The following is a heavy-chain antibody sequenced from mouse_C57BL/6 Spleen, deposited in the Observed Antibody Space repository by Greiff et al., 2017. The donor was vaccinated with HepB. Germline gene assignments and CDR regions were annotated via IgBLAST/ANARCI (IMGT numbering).Heavy chain of an antibody. CDR1: GFTFSDYG. CDR3: ARLGSKGGYFDV. J-gene: IGHJ1*03. V-gene: IGHV5-15*01. D-gene: IGHD1-1*01. Sequence: EVNLVESGGGLVQPGGSLKLSCAASGFTFSDYGMAWVRQAPRKGPEWVAFISNLAYSIYYADTVTGRFTISRENAKNTLYLEMSSLRSEDTAMYYCARLGSKGGYFDVWGTGTTVTVSS. CDR2: ISNLAYSI.